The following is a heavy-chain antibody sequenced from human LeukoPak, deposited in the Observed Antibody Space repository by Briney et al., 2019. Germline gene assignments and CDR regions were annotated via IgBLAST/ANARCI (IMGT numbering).Heavy chain of an antibody. D-gene: IGHD3-10*01. CDR2: ISGSGGST. Sequence: GGSLRLSCAASGFTFSSYAMSWVRQAPGKGLEWVSAISGSGGSTYYADSVKGRFTISRDNSKNTLYLQMNSLRAEDTAVYYCAKDEGSYYYGSGSYFPYWGQGTLVTVSS. CDR3: AKDEGSYYYGSGSYFPY. CDR1: GFTFSSYA. V-gene: IGHV3-23*01. J-gene: IGHJ4*02.